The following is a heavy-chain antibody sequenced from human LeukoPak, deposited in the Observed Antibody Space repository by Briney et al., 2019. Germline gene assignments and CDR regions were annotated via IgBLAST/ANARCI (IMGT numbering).Heavy chain of an antibody. CDR2: ISSTSKYI. CDR3: AREYTAMAYDY. D-gene: IGHD5-18*01. Sequence: GGSLRLSCVASGFAFSDDSMNWVRQPPGKGLEWVSSISSTSKYIYYADSVKGRFTISRDNAKNSLFLQMNNLRVNDSAVYYCAREYTAMAYDYWGQGNLVTVSS. CDR1: GFAFSDDS. V-gene: IGHV3-21*01. J-gene: IGHJ4*02.